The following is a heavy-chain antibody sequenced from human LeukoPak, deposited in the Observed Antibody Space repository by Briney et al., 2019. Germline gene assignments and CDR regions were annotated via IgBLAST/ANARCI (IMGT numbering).Heavy chain of an antibody. V-gene: IGHV3-7*01. Sequence: TGGSLRLSCAASGFNFANYFMSWVRQAPGKGLEWVASIKHDGSEKYYVDSVRGRFTISRDNTMNSLYLQMSSLRAEDTAVYYCATDRGWRTSGYYLYYFEYWGQGTLVTYSS. D-gene: IGHD3-3*01. CDR1: GFNFANYF. J-gene: IGHJ4*02. CDR3: ATDRGWRTSGYYLYYFEY. CDR2: IKHDGSEK.